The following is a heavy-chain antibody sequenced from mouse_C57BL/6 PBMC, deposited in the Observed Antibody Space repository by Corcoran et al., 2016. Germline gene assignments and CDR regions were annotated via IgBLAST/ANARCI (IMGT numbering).Heavy chain of an antibody. V-gene: IGHV9-3*01. J-gene: IGHJ3*01. CDR3: ARLDSFAY. Sequence: QIQLVQSGPELKKPGETVKISCKASGYTFTTYGMSCVKQAPGKGLKWMGWINTYSGVPTYADDFKGRFAFSLETSASTAYLQINNLKNEDTATYFCARLDSFAYWGQGTLVTVSA. CDR2: INTYSGVP. CDR1: GYTFTTYG.